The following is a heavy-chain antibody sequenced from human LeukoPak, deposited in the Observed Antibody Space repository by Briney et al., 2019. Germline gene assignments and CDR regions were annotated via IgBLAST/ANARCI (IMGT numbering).Heavy chain of an antibody. D-gene: IGHD3-22*01. CDR2: ISGTGGRT. V-gene: IGHV3-23*01. J-gene: IGHJ4*02. Sequence: GGSLRLSCTASGFTFSNYAMTWVRQAPGKGLEWVSSISGTGGRTYSADSVKGRFTISRDNSKNTLYLQMNSLRAEDTAVYYCARGADYYDSSGYYHPFDYWGQGTLVTVSS. CDR1: GFTFSNYA. CDR3: ARGADYYDSSGYYHPFDY.